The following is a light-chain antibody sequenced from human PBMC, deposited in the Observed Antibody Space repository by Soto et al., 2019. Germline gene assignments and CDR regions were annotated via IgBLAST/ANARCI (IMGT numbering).Light chain of an antibody. CDR2: EVN. J-gene: IGLJ1*01. V-gene: IGLV2-14*01. CDR1: SSDIGAYDY. CDR3: SSFTSRFTFNYV. Sequence: QSALTQPASLSGSPGQSITISCTGTSSDIGAYDYVSWFQQHPGKAPKLMISEVNNRPSGVSNRFSGSKSGNTASLTISGLQAEDDADYYCSSFTSRFTFNYVFGTGTKLTVL.